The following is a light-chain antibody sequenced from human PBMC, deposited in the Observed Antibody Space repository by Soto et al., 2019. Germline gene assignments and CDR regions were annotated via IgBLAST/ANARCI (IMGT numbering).Light chain of an antibody. CDR1: QRIGSN. CDR2: GAS. J-gene: IGKJ4*01. CDR3: QQYDNWPPLT. Sequence: EIVMTQSPATLSVSPGERVTLSCRASQRIGSNLAWYQQKPGQAPRLLIYGASTRATGIPARFSGSASATEFTLTISGLQSEDFAVYYCQQYDNWPPLTFGGGTRVEIK. V-gene: IGKV3-15*01.